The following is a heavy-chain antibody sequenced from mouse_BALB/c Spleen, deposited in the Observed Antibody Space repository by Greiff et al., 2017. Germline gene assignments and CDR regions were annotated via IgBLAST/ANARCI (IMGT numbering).Heavy chain of an antibody. CDR3: ARSGGSYAMDY. V-gene: IGHV1S56*01. CDR1: GYTFTSYY. Sequence: VQLQQSGPELVKPGASVRISCKASGYTFTSYYIHWVKQRPGQGLEWIGWIYPGNVNTKYNEKFKGKATLTADKSSSTAYMQLSSLTSEDSAVYFCARSGGSYAMDYWGQGTSVTVSS. J-gene: IGHJ4*01. CDR2: IYPGNVNT. D-gene: IGHD3-2*02.